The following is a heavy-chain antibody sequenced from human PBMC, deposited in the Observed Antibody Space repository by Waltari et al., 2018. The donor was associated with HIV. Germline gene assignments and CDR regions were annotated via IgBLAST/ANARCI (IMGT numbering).Heavy chain of an antibody. CDR1: GGPISSYY. CDR2: IYYSGST. D-gene: IGHD3-16*01. J-gene: IGHJ4*02. V-gene: IGHV4-59*01. Sequence: QVQLQESGAGLVKPSETLSLTCTVPGGPISSYYWSWLRQPPGKGLEWMGYIYYSGSTNYTPSLQVRVTISVDTAKNQFSLKLSAGTAAATAVYYCAREAPTRWGYWDYWGQGTLVTVSS. CDR3: AREAPTRWGYWDY.